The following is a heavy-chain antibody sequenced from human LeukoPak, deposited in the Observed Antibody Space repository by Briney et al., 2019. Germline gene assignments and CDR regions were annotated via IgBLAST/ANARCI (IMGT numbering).Heavy chain of an antibody. V-gene: IGHV4-34*01. J-gene: IGHJ3*02. Sequence: SETLSLTCAVYGGSFSGYYWSWIRQPPGKGLEWIGEINHSGSTNYNPSLKSRVTISVDTSKNQFSLKLSSVTAADTAVYYCAATVVTPSASKDAFDIWGQGTMVTVSS. CDR1: GGSFSGYY. CDR3: AATVVTPSASKDAFDI. D-gene: IGHD4-23*01. CDR2: INHSGST.